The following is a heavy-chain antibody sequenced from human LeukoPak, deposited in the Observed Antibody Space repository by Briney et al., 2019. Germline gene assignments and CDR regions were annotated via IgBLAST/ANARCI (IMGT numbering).Heavy chain of an antibody. CDR3: ARHGHYDFWSGYSLDY. D-gene: IGHD3-3*01. CDR1: GFTFDDYA. J-gene: IGHJ4*02. CDR2: ISSNGGST. V-gene: IGHV3-64*01. Sequence: GGSLRLSCAASGFTFDDYAMHWVRQAPGKGLEYVSAISSNGGSTHYANSVKGRFTISRDNSKNTLYLQMGSLRAEDMAVYYCARHGHYDFWSGYSLDYWGQGTLVTVSS.